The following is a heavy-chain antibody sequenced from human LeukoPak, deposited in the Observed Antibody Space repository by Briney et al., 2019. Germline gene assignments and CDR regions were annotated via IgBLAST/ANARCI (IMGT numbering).Heavy chain of an antibody. CDR1: GFTFSSYA. Sequence: GGSLRLSCAASGFTFSSYAMSWVRQAPGKGLEWVSAISGSGGSTYYADSVKGRFTISRDNSKNTLYLQMNSLRAEDTAVYYCAKGRYESSGFNWAAWGQGTLVTVSS. D-gene: IGHD3-22*01. CDR3: AKGRYESSGFNWAA. V-gene: IGHV3-23*01. J-gene: IGHJ4*02. CDR2: ISGSGGST.